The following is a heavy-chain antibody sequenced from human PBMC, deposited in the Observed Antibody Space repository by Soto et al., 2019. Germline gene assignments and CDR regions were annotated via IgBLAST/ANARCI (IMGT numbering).Heavy chain of an antibody. V-gene: IGHV4-39*01. CDR3: ARHAAMVRGVLVPYFDY. J-gene: IGHJ4*02. CDR2: IYYSGST. CDR1: GGSISSRGYY. Sequence: QLQLQESGPGLVKPSETLSLTYTVSGGSISSRGYYWGWIRQPPGKGLEWIGSIYYSGSTYYNPSLKSRVIISVDTSKNQFSLKLSSVTAADTAVYYCARHAAMVRGVLVPYFDYWGQETLVTVSS. D-gene: IGHD3-10*01.